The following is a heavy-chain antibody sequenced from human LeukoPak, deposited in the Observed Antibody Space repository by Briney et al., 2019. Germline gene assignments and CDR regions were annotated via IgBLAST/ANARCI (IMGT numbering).Heavy chain of an antibody. Sequence: GASVKVSCKVSGYTLTELSMHWVRQAPGKGLEWMGGFDPEDGETIYAQKFQGRVTMTEDTSTDTAYMELSSLRSEDTAVYYCARHLTYYDFWSGYYQFDYWGQGTLVTVSS. CDR3: ARHLTYYDFWSGYYQFDY. V-gene: IGHV1-24*01. CDR1: GYTLTELS. CDR2: FDPEDGET. J-gene: IGHJ4*02. D-gene: IGHD3-3*01.